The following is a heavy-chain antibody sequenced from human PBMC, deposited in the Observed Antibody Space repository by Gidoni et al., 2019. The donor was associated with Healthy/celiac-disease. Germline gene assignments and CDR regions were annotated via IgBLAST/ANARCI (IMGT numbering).Heavy chain of an antibody. CDR2: ISSSSSYI. CDR1: GLTFSSYS. CDR3: ARVEVAYRGTEWNAYYDYGMDV. V-gene: IGHV3-21*01. D-gene: IGHD1-1*01. J-gene: IGHJ6*02. Sequence: EVQLVESGGGLVKPGGSLRLSCAASGLTFSSYSMTWVRQAPGKGLEWVSSISSSSSYIYYADSVKGRFTISRDNAKNSLYLQMNSLRAEDTAVYYCARVEVAYRGTEWNAYYDYGMDVWGQGTTVTVSS.